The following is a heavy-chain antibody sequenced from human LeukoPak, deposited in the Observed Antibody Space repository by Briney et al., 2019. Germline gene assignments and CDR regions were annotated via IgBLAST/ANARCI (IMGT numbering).Heavy chain of an antibody. CDR3: ARESRGWKRGFDY. V-gene: IGHV3-23*01. J-gene: IGHJ4*02. Sequence: GGSLRLSCAASGFTFSAFSMTWVRQAPGKGLEWVSLIASNGGNTYYADSVKGRFTVSRDNAKNSLYLQMNSLRAEDTAVYYCARESRGWKRGFDYWGQGTLVTVSS. CDR1: GFTFSAFS. CDR2: IASNGGNT. D-gene: IGHD6-19*01.